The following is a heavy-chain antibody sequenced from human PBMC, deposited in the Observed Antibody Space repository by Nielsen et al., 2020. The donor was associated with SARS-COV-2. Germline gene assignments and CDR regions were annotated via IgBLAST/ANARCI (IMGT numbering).Heavy chain of an antibody. CDR2: INHSGST. D-gene: IGHD2-21*01. CDR3: ASYWYSFDY. V-gene: IGHV4-34*01. J-gene: IGHJ4*02. Sequence: SETLSLTCAVYGGSFSGYYWSWIRQPPGKGLEWIGEINHSGSTNYNPSLKSRVTISVDKSKNQFSLKLSSVTAADTAVYYCASYWYSFDYWGQGTLVTVSS. CDR1: GGSFSGYY.